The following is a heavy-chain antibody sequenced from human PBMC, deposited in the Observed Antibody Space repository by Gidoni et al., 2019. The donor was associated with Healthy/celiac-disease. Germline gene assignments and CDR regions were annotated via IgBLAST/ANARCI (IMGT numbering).Heavy chain of an antibody. CDR2: IYYSGST. CDR1: GGSISSYY. D-gene: IGHD4-17*01. J-gene: IGHJ6*03. CDR3: ARVGYGDYVGYYYYYMDV. V-gene: IGHV4-59*01. Sequence: QVQLQASAPGLVKPSETLSLPCTVSGGSISSYYWSWIRQPPGKGLEWIGYIYYSGSTNYNPSLKSRVTISVDTSKNQFSLKLSSVTAADTAVYYCARVGYGDYVGYYYYYMDVWGKGTTVTVSS.